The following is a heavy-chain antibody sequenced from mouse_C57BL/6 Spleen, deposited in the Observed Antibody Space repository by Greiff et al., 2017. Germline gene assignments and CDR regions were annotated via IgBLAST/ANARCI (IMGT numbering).Heavy chain of an antibody. Sequence: EVKLMESGAELVRPGASVKLSCTASGFNIKDYYMHWVKQRPEQGLEWIGRIDPEDGDTEYAPKFQGKATMTADTSSNTAYLQLSSLTSEDTAVYYCTTRRAYGSSYGAYWGQGTLVTVSA. CDR2: IDPEDGDT. CDR3: TTRRAYGSSYGAY. D-gene: IGHD1-1*01. V-gene: IGHV14-1*01. J-gene: IGHJ3*01. CDR1: GFNIKDYY.